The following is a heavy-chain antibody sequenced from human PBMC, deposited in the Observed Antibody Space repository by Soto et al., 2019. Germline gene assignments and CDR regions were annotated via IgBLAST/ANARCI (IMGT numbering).Heavy chain of an antibody. CDR3: AKEHLLSVTTYVVAFDI. J-gene: IGHJ3*02. Sequence: GGSLRLSCAASGFTFSSYGMHWVHQAPGKGLEWVAVISYDGSNKYYADSVKGRFTISRDNSKNTLYLQMNSLRAEDTAVYYCAKEHLLSVTTYVVAFDIWGQGTMVTVSS. D-gene: IGHD4-17*01. CDR2: ISYDGSNK. V-gene: IGHV3-30*18. CDR1: GFTFSSYG.